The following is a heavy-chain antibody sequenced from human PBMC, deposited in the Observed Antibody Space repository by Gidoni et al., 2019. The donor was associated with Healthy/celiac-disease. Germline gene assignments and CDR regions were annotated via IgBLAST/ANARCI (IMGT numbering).Heavy chain of an antibody. D-gene: IGHD2-2*01. CDR3: AKQMRGGIVVVPAAYDY. Sequence: EVPLVESGGGLVQPGRSLRLSCAASGFTFDDYAMHWVRQAPGKGLEWVSGISWKSGSIGYADSVKGRFTISRDNAKNSLYLQMNSLRAEDTALYYCAKQMRGGIVVVPAAYDYWGQGTLVTVSS. J-gene: IGHJ4*02. CDR1: GFTFDDYA. CDR2: ISWKSGSI. V-gene: IGHV3-9*01.